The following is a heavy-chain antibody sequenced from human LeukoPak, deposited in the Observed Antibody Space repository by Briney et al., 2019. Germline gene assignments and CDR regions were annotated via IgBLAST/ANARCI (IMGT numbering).Heavy chain of an antibody. Sequence: GGSLRLSCAASGFTFSSYAMSWVRQAPGKGLEWVSAISGSGGSTYYADSVKGRFTISRDNSKNTLYLQMNSLRAEDTAVYYCAKDTSYYDSRYMDYWGQGTLATVSS. D-gene: IGHD3-22*01. CDR3: AKDTSYYDSRYMDY. CDR2: ISGSGGST. CDR1: GFTFSSYA. V-gene: IGHV3-23*01. J-gene: IGHJ4*02.